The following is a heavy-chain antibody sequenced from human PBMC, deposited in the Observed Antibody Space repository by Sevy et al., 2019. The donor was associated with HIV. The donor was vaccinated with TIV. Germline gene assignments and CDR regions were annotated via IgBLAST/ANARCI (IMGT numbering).Heavy chain of an antibody. Sequence: GGSLRLSCTASGFTFGDYAMSWFRQAPGKWLEWVGFIRSKAYGGTTEYAASVKDRFTISRDDSKSIAYLQMNSLKTEDTAVYYCTGSRDGYNLRAGGHYWGQRTLVTVSS. CDR3: TGSRDGYNLRAGGHY. CDR1: GFTFGDYA. V-gene: IGHV3-49*03. D-gene: IGHD5-12*01. J-gene: IGHJ4*02. CDR2: IRSKAYGGTT.